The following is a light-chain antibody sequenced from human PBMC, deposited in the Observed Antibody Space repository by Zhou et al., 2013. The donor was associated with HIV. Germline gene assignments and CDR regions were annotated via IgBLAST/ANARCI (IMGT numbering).Light chain of an antibody. J-gene: IGKJ5*01. Sequence: DIRMTQSPSILSAYVGDRVTITCRASQNINTYLSWYQQKPGKAPHLLIYAASILQSGVPSRFSGSGSGTEFILTISSLQPEDFATYFCQQYDNFPPTFGQGTRLEIK. CDR1: QNINTY. V-gene: IGKV1-33*01. CDR2: AAS. CDR3: QQYDNFPPT.